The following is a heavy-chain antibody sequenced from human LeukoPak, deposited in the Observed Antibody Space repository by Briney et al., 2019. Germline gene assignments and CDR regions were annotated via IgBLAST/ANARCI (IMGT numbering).Heavy chain of an antibody. CDR2: IYHSGST. D-gene: IGHD3-3*01. Sequence: PSETLSLTCTVSGYSISSGYYWGWIRQPPGKGLEWIGSIYHSGSTYYNPSLKSRVTISVDTSKNQFSLKLSSVTAAGTAVYYCARREASGSGYYGFDCWGQGTLVTVSS. CDR3: ARREASGSGYYGFDC. J-gene: IGHJ4*02. CDR1: GYSISSGYY. V-gene: IGHV4-38-2*02.